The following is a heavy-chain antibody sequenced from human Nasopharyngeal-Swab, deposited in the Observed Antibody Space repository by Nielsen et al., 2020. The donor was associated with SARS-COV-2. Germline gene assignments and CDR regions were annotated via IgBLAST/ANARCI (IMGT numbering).Heavy chain of an antibody. CDR2: IYYSGST. CDR3: ARLGMSVAGTGFDY. D-gene: IGHD6-19*01. V-gene: IGHV4-39*01. J-gene: IGHJ4*02. Sequence: SETLSLTCTVSGGSISSSSYYWGWIRQPPGKGLAWIVSIYYSGSTYYNPSLKSRVTLSVDTSKTQFCLKLSSVTAADTAVYYCARLGMSVAGTGFDYWGQGTLVTVSS. CDR1: GGSISSSSYY.